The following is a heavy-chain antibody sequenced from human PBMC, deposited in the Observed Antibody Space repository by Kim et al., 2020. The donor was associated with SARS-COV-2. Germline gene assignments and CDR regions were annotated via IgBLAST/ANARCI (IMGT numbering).Heavy chain of an antibody. V-gene: IGHV4-59*08. J-gene: IGHJ4*02. Sequence: SETLSLTCTVSGGSISSYYWSWIRQPPGKGLEWIGYIYYSGSTNYNPSLKSRVTISVDTSKNQFSLKLSSETAADTAVYYCARHGRGILLWFGDPDYWGQGTLVTVSS. CDR1: GGSISSYY. CDR3: ARHGRGILLWFGDPDY. CDR2: IYYSGST. D-gene: IGHD3-10*01.